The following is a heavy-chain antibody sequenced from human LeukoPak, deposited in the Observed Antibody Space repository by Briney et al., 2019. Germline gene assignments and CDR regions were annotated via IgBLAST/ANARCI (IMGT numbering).Heavy chain of an antibody. CDR3: AKCDETLGGALDI. CDR1: GFSFTRYA. CDR2: ISCDGRST. V-gene: IGHV3-23*01. Sequence: WGTLRLSCAASGFSFTRYAMSWVRQAPGKGLEWVSNISCDGRSTHYAYSAKRRFTISRDISKNTAHLQMNTTTADATALYCCAKCDETLGGALDIWGQGTMVAISS. D-gene: IGHD3-3*01. J-gene: IGHJ3*02.